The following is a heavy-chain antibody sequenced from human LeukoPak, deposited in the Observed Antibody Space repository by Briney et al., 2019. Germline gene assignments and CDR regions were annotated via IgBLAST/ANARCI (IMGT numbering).Heavy chain of an antibody. V-gene: IGHV3-74*01. CDR3: ARALYYDFWSGYSDASYYYYGMDV. CDR2: IKFDGSVT. J-gene: IGHJ6*02. D-gene: IGHD3-3*01. Sequence: PGGSLRLSCAGSGFAFGSYWMHWVRQAPGKGLMWVSRIKFDGSVTTYADSVKGRFTISRDNAKNTLFLQMNSLRAEDTAVYYCARALYYDFWSGYSDASYYYYGMDVWGQGTTVTVSS. CDR1: GFAFGSYW.